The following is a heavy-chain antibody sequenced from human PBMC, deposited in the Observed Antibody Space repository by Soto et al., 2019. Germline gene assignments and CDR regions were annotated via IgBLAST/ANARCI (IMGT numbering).Heavy chain of an antibody. V-gene: IGHV1-18*01. CDR1: GYTFTSYG. CDR3: ARDKFDFWSGYYGSRDQNDY. J-gene: IGHJ4*02. CDR2: ISAYNGNT. D-gene: IGHD3-3*01. Sequence: ASVKASCKASGYTFTSYGISWVRHAPGQGLEWMGWISAYNGNTNYAQKLQGRVTMTTDTSTSTAYMELRSLRSDDTAVYYCARDKFDFWSGYYGSRDQNDYWGQGTLVTVSS.